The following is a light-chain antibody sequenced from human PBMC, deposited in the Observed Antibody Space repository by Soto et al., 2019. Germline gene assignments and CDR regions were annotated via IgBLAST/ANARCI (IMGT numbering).Light chain of an antibody. CDR3: QQSYSSPHMYT. J-gene: IGKJ2*01. CDR1: QSISNS. CDR2: AAS. Sequence: DIQMTQSPSSLSASVGDRVTITCRASQSISNSLNWYQQKPGKAPDLLIYAASNLQSGVPSRFSGSGSGTDSTLTISSLQPEDFATYYCQQSYSSPHMYTFGQGTKLEIK. V-gene: IGKV1-39*01.